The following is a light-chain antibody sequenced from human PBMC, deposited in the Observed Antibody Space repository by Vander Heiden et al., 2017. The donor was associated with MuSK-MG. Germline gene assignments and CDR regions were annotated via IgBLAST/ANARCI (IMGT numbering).Light chain of an antibody. V-gene: IGLV2-14*01. CDR1: SRDVGGYNY. J-gene: IGLJ2*01. CDR2: DVS. CDR3: SSYTSSSPV. Sequence: QSALTQPASVSGPPGQSLTISCTGTSRDVGGYNYVSWYQQHPGKAPILMIYDVSNRPSGVSNRFSGSKSGNTASLTISGLQAEDEADYYCSSYTSSSPVFGGGTKLTVL.